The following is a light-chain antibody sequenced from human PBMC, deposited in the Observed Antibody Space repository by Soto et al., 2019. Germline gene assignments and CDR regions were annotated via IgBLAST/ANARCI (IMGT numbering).Light chain of an antibody. CDR1: QSVRSSN. V-gene: IGKV3-20*01. J-gene: IGKJ2*01. CDR2: GAS. CDR3: QQYGSSPRT. Sequence: EIVLTQSPGTLSLSPGERTTLSCRASQSVRSSNLAWYQQKPGQAPRLLIYGASSRATGIPDRFSDSGSGTDFTLTISRLEPEDFAVYYCQQYGSSPRTFGQGTKLEIK.